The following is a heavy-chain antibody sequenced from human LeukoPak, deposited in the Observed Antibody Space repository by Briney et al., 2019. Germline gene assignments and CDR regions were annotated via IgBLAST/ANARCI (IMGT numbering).Heavy chain of an antibody. Sequence: GRSLRLSCAASGFTFSSYAMHWVRQAPGKGLEWVAVISYDGSNKYYADSVKGRFTISRDNSKNTLYLQMNSLRAEDTAVYYCARSDYDYWGQGTLVTVSS. CDR3: ARSDYDY. CDR1: GFTFSSYA. D-gene: IGHD5-12*01. CDR2: ISYDGSNK. V-gene: IGHV3-30*04. J-gene: IGHJ4*02.